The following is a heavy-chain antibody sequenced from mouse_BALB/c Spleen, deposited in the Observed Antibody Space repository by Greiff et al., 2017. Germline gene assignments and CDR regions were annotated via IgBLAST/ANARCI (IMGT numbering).Heavy chain of an antibody. Sequence: EVMLVESGGGLVKPGGSLKLSCAASGFTFSSYAMSWVRQSPEKRLEWVAEISSGGSYTYYPDTVTGRFTISRDNAKNTLYLEMSSLRSEDTAMYYCAREGRDYWGQGTSVTVSS. D-gene: IGHD3-3*01. J-gene: IGHJ4*01. CDR2: ISSGGSYT. CDR3: AREGRDY. CDR1: GFTFSSYA. V-gene: IGHV5-9-4*01.